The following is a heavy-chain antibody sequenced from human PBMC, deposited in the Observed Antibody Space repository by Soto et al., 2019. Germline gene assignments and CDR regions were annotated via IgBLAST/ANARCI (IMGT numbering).Heavy chain of an antibody. J-gene: IGHJ1*01. CDR1: GGSFSGYY. Sequence: SETLSLTCAVYGGSFSGYYWSWIRQPPGKGLEWIGEINHSGSTNYNPSLKSRVTMSVDTAKNQFSLKLSSVTAADTAVYYCARIYSGYNFGYGWGQGTLVTVSS. D-gene: IGHD5-18*01. V-gene: IGHV4-34*01. CDR2: INHSGST. CDR3: ARIYSGYNFGYG.